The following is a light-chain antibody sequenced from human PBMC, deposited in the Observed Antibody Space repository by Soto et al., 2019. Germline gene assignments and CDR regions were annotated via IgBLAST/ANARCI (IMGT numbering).Light chain of an antibody. Sequence: ETVMTQSPATLSVSPGERATLSCRASQSVNSNLARYQQESGQPPRLLVFGASTRATGVPARFSGSGSGTEFTLTISGLQSEDFAVYFCQQYASWPLTFGGGTKVEI. J-gene: IGKJ4*01. CDR3: QQYASWPLT. V-gene: IGKV3-15*01. CDR1: QSVNSN. CDR2: GAS.